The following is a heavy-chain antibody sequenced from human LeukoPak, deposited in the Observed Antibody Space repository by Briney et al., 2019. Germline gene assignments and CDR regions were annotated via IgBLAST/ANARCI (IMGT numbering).Heavy chain of an antibody. Sequence: GGSLRLSRLASGFTFSSYAMAWVRQAPGKGLEWVSTLSGTGGNTYYADSVRGRFTISRDNSKNTLYLQMNSLRAEDTAVYYCAKAWALTYLGGVDSWGQGTLVTVSS. D-gene: IGHD2-21*02. CDR1: GFTFSSYA. V-gene: IGHV3-23*01. CDR2: LSGTGGNT. J-gene: IGHJ4*02. CDR3: AKAWALTYLGGVDS.